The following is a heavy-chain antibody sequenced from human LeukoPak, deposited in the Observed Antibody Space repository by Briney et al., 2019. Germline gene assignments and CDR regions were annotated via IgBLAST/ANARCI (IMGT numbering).Heavy chain of an antibody. CDR2: IYYSGST. CDR1: GGSISSSSYY. Sequence: SETLSLTCTVSGGSISSSSYYWGWVRQPPGKGREWIGSIYYSGSTYYNPSLKSRVTISVDTSKNQFSLKLSSLTAADTAVYYCARHIDYWGQGTLVTVSS. J-gene: IGHJ4*02. V-gene: IGHV4-39*01. CDR3: ARHIDY.